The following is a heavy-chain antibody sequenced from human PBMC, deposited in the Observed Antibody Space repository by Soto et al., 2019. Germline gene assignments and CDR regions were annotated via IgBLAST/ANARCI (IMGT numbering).Heavy chain of an antibody. J-gene: IGHJ5*02. CDR3: ARALGCSGGSCYSVWFDP. CDR2: IYYSGST. V-gene: IGHV4-30-4*01. Sequence: SETLSLTCTVSGGSISSGDYYWSWIRQPPGKGLEWIGYIYYSGSTYYNPSLKSRVTISVDTSKNQFSLKLSSVTAADTAVYYCARALGCSGGSCYSVWFDPWGQGTLVTVSS. CDR1: GGSISSGDYY. D-gene: IGHD2-15*01.